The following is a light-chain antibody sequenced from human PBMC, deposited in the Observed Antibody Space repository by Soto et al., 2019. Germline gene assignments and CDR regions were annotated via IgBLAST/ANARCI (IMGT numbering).Light chain of an antibody. CDR3: GQFVSSPPGT. CDR2: GVS. CDR1: QWVGSTF. J-gene: IGKJ1*01. Sequence: EIVLTQSPGTPSLSQGERATLSCRASQWVGSTFLACSQQKPGQAPRLLIYGVSTRATGIPDRFSGSWSGTDFTLSISRLEPEDFPVYYCGQFVSSPPGTFGQETEVDI. V-gene: IGKV3-20*01.